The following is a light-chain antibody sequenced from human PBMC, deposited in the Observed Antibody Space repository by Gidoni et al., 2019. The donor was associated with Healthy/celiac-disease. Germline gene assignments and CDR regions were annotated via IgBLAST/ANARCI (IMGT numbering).Light chain of an antibody. Sequence: SYEVTQPPSVSVSPGQTASITCSGDKLGDKYACWYQQKPGQSPLLVIYQDSKRPSGIPERFSGSNSDNTATLTISGTQAMDEADYYCQAWDSSTAVFGGGTKLTVL. CDR1: KLGDKY. CDR3: QAWDSSTAV. CDR2: QDS. V-gene: IGLV3-1*01. J-gene: IGLJ2*01.